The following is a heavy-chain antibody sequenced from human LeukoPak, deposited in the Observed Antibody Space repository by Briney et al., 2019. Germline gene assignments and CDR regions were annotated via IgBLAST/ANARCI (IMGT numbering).Heavy chain of an antibody. CDR1: GGSVSSGSYY. CDR3: ARLRGSPSPFDY. Sequence: SETLSLTCTVSGGSVSSGSYYWSWIRQPPGKGLEWIGYIYYSGSTNYNPSLKSRVTISVDTSKNQFSLKLSSVTAADTAVYYCARLRGSPSPFDYWGQGTLVTVSS. J-gene: IGHJ4*02. CDR2: IYYSGST. V-gene: IGHV4-61*01. D-gene: IGHD6-6*01.